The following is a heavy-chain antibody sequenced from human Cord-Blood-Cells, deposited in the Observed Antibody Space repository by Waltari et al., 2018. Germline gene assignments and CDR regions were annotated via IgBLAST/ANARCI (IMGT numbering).Heavy chain of an antibody. CDR1: GFTFGSYA. CDR2: IGGSGGST. Sequence: EVQLLESGGGLVQPGGSLRLSCAASGFTFGSYAMSWVCEVPGKGLEWVSGIGGSGGSTYYADSVKGRFTISRDNSKNTLYLQMNSLRAEDTAVYYCAKLSVADAFDIWGQGTMVTVSS. V-gene: IGHV3-23*01. D-gene: IGHD6-6*01. J-gene: IGHJ3*02. CDR3: AKLSVADAFDI.